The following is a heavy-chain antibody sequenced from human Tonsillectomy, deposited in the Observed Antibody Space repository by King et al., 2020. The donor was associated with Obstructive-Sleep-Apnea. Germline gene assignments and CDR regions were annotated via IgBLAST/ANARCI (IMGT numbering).Heavy chain of an antibody. CDR1: GYSFTSYW. V-gene: IGHV5-51*01. D-gene: IGHD3-16*01. Sequence: VQLVESGAEVKKPGESLKISCKGSGYSFTSYWIGWVRQMPGKGLEWMGIIYPGDSDTRYSPSFQGQVTISAVKSISPAYLQWSSLKASDTAMYYCARSSPSKGGPFDYWGQGTLVTVSS. CDR3: ARSSPSKGGPFDY. J-gene: IGHJ4*02. CDR2: IYPGDSDT.